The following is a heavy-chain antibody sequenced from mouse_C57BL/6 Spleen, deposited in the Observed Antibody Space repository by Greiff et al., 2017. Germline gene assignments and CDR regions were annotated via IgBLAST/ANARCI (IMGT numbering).Heavy chain of an antibody. CDR1: GFTFSSYT. Sequence: EVQLVESGGGLVKPGGSLKLSCAASGFTFSSYTMPWVRQTPEKRLEWVATISGGGGNTYYPDSVKGRFTISRDNAKNTLYLQMRSLRSEDTALYYCARHVYYGSRYDYAMDYWGQGTSVTVSS. J-gene: IGHJ4*01. CDR3: ARHVYYGSRYDYAMDY. CDR2: ISGGGGNT. D-gene: IGHD1-1*01. V-gene: IGHV5-9*01.